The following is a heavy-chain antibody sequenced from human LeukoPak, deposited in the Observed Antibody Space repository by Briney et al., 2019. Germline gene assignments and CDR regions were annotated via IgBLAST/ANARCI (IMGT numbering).Heavy chain of an antibody. V-gene: IGHV3-30*04. Sequence: GGSLRLSCAASGFTFSNYAMHWVRQAPGKGLEWVAVISYDGSNKFYADSVKGRFTISRDNSKNTLHLQMNSLRAEDTAVYYCARRGADYGGNSDIDYWGPGSLVTVSS. J-gene: IGHJ4*02. CDR1: GFTFSNYA. CDR3: ARRGADYGGNSDIDY. CDR2: ISYDGSNK. D-gene: IGHD4-23*01.